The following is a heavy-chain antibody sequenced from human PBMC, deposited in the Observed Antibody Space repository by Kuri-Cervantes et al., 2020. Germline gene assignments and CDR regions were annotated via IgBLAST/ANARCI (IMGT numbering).Heavy chain of an antibody. J-gene: IGHJ4*02. Sequence: ASVKVSCKASGYTFTSYDINWVRQATGQGLEWMGWMNPNSGNTGYAQKFQGRATMTRNTSISTAYMELSSLRSEDTAVYYCARSKGGTTGSPLDYWGQGTLVTVSS. V-gene: IGHV1-8*01. CDR3: ARSKGGTTGSPLDY. D-gene: IGHD1-1*01. CDR1: GYTFTSYD. CDR2: MNPNSGNT.